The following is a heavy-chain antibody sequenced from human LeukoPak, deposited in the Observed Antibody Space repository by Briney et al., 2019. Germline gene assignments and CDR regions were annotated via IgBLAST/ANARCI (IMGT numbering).Heavy chain of an antibody. V-gene: IGHV3-7*01. CDR3: ARDLYCGGDCYSVHSVY. CDR2: IKQDGSGK. CDR1: GFTLSKHW. Sequence: GGSLRPSCAASGFTLSKHWMTWVRQAPGKGLECVSIIKQDGSGKYYVDSVKGRFTISRDNAKNSLYLQMNSLRAEDTAVYYCARDLYCGGDCYSVHSVYWGQGTLVTVST. J-gene: IGHJ4*02. D-gene: IGHD2-21*01.